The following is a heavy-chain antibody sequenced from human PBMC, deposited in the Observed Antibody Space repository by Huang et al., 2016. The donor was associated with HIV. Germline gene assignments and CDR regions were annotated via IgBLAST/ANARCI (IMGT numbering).Heavy chain of an antibody. CDR1: GFPFNNHA. CDR3: ARAKDTWDAYDI. V-gene: IGHV3-30-3*01. D-gene: IGHD5-18*01. CDR2: ISNDGSNS. J-gene: IGHJ3*02. Sequence: QVQLVESGGGVVQPGRSLRLSCAASGFPFNNHAMHWVRQAQGKGLDWVAVISNDGSNSYYADSGKGRFTISRDSSKSTLFLHMTSLRTEDTAVYYCARAKDTWDAYDIWGQGTMVMVSS.